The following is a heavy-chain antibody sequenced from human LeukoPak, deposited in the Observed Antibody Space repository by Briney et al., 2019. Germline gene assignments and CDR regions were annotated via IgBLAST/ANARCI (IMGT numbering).Heavy chain of an antibody. J-gene: IGHJ4*02. Sequence: ASVKVSCKASGGTFSSYAVSWVRQAPGQGLEWMGGIIPIFGTANYAQKFQGRVTITADESTSTAYTELSSLRSEDTAVYYCARGAGAAAPDYWGQGTLVTVSS. CDR2: IIPIFGTA. V-gene: IGHV1-69*13. D-gene: IGHD6-13*01. CDR1: GGTFSSYA. CDR3: ARGAGAAAPDY.